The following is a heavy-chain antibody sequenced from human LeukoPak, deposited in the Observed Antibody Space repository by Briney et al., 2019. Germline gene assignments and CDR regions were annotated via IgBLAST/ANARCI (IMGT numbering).Heavy chain of an antibody. CDR2: ISSSSSTI. D-gene: IGHD3-3*01. V-gene: IGHV3-48*01. Sequence: GGSLRLSCAASGFTFSSYSMNWVRQAPGKGLEWVSYISSSSSTIYYADPVKGRFTISRDNAKNSLYLQMNSLRAEDTAVYYCARARFAYFDYWGQGTLVTVSS. CDR3: ARARFAYFDY. CDR1: GFTFSSYS. J-gene: IGHJ4*02.